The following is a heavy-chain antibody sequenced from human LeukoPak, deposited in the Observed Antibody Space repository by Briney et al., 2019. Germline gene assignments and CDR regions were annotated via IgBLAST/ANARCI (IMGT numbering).Heavy chain of an antibody. Sequence: GGSLRLSCAASGFTFDDYGMSWVRQAPGKGLEWVSAISGSGDRTYYADSVKGRFTISRDNSKNTLYLQMNSLRAEDTAVYYCAKNGDRGAYCSGGSCYPYYYYYMDVWGKGTTVTISS. J-gene: IGHJ6*03. V-gene: IGHV3-23*01. D-gene: IGHD2-15*01. CDR3: AKNGDRGAYCSGGSCYPYYYYYMDV. CDR1: GFTFDDYG. CDR2: ISGSGDRT.